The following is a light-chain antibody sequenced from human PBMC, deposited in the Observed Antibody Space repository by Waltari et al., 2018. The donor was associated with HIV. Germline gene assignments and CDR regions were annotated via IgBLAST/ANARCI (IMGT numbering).Light chain of an antibody. CDR2: GAT. Sequence: VALTQSPDSMALSPGDSVTLSCRANETIVSKYLGWFQQRPGQAPRLLLYGATIRAAGTPNRFSGGTFGTNFTLTINKLQEDDFAVYFCHLYGLSPWTFGQGTRLE. CDR3: HLYGLSPWT. CDR1: ETIVSKY. J-gene: IGKJ1*01. V-gene: IGKV3-20*01.